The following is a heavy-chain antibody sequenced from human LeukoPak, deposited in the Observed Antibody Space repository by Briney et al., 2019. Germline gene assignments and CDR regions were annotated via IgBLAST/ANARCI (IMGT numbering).Heavy chain of an antibody. V-gene: IGHV4-38-2*02. D-gene: IGHD2-2*01. CDR3: VLSVVEIDY. CDR2: FYYSGST. CDR1: GYSISSGYY. J-gene: IGHJ4*02. Sequence: TPSETLSLTCTVSGYSISSGYYWGWIRQPPGKGLEWIGSFYYSGSTYYNPSLKSRVTISVDTSKNQFSLKLSSVTAADTAVYYCVLSVVEIDYWGQGTLVTVSS.